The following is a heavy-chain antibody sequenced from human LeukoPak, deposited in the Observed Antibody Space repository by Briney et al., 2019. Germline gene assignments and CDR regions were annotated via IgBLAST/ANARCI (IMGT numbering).Heavy chain of an antibody. Sequence: ASVKVSCKAPGYAFTSYGISWVRQAPGQGLEWMGWISAYNGNTNYAQKLQGRVTMTTDTSTSTAYVELRSLRSDDTAVYYCARDLYYDSSGYYAPYYYYGMDVWGQGTTVTVSS. D-gene: IGHD3-22*01. J-gene: IGHJ6*02. CDR2: ISAYNGNT. CDR3: ARDLYYDSSGYYAPYYYYGMDV. V-gene: IGHV1-18*01. CDR1: GYAFTSYG.